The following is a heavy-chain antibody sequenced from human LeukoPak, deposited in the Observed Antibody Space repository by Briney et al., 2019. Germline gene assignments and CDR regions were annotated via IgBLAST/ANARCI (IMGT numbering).Heavy chain of an antibody. CDR3: ARGVGRVGGTFDL. CDR1: QFSLGAFA. Sequence: GGSLRLSCVASQFSLGAFAMNWVRQAPGKGLEWISYISASSSATYYAESVEGRFTISRDNAKDSLYLQMNSLRAEDTAVYYCARGVGRVGGTFDLWGQGTLVTVSP. V-gene: IGHV3-48*01. CDR2: ISASSSAT. D-gene: IGHD1-26*01. J-gene: IGHJ4*02.